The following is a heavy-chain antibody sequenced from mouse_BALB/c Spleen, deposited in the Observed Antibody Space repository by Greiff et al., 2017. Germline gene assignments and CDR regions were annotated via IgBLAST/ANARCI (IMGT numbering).Heavy chain of an antibody. V-gene: IGHV1-14*01. Sequence: EVQGVESGPELVKPGASVKMSCKASGYTFTSYVMHWVKQKPGQGLEWIGYINPYNDGTKYNEKFKGKATLTSDKSSSTAYMELSSLTSEDSAVYYCARSPYYGSRAWFAYWGQGTLVTVSA. J-gene: IGHJ3*01. CDR3: ARSPYYGSRAWFAY. CDR1: GYTFTSYV. CDR2: INPYNDGT. D-gene: IGHD1-1*01.